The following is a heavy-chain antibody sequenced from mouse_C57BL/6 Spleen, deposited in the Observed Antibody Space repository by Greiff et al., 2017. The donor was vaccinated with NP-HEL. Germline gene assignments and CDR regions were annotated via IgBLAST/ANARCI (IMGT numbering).Heavy chain of an antibody. CDR3: ARAGDLITTVVRYFDV. CDR1: GYAFSSYW. V-gene: IGHV1-80*01. D-gene: IGHD1-1*01. J-gene: IGHJ1*03. CDR2: IYPGGGAT. Sequence: LQESGAELVKPGASVKISCKASGYAFSSYWMNWVKQRPGKGLEWIGQIYPGGGATNYNGKFKGKATLTAANSSSTTYMQLSSLTSEDSAVYFCARAGDLITTVVRYFDVWGTGTTVTVAS.